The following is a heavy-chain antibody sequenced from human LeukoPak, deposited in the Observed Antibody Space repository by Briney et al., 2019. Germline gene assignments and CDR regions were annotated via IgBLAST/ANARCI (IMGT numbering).Heavy chain of an antibody. CDR3: TTTRELEFEEYYFDS. Sequence: GESPKISCQSSGYSITTYWIGWVRQKPGKGLEWLGSIYPGDSDTTYNPSFQGQVTISVDKSISTAYLQWSSLRASDTAMYYCTTTRELEFEEYYFDSWGQGTLVTVSS. V-gene: IGHV5-51*01. D-gene: IGHD1-1*01. CDR2: IYPGDSDT. CDR1: GYSITTYW. J-gene: IGHJ4*02.